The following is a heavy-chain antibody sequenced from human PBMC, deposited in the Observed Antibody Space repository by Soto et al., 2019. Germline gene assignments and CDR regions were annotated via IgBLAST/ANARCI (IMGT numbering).Heavy chain of an antibody. CDR1: GYTLTELS. J-gene: IGHJ6*03. D-gene: IGHD2-2*01. CDR3: ARYRPATALYYYYYMDV. Sequence: ASVKVSCKVSGYTLTELSVDWARQAPGKGLEWMGSFDPVHGKANYAQKFQGRVTITEDKSTSTAYMELSSLRSEDTAVYYCARYRPATALYYYYYMDVWGKGTTVTVSS. V-gene: IGHV1-24*01. CDR2: FDPVHGKA.